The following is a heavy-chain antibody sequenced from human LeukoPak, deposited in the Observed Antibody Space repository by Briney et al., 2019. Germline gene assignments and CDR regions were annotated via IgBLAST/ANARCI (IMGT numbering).Heavy chain of an antibody. CDR3: ARDQIPIWFGESPQYYFDY. CDR1: GYTFTSYY. Sequence: ASVKVSCKASGYTFTSYYMHWVRQAPGQGLEWMGIINPSGGSTSYAQKFQGRVTMTRDMSTSTVYMELSRLRSEDTAVYYCARDQIPIWFGESPQYYFDYWGQGTLVTVSS. D-gene: IGHD3-10*01. J-gene: IGHJ4*02. V-gene: IGHV1-46*01. CDR2: INPSGGST.